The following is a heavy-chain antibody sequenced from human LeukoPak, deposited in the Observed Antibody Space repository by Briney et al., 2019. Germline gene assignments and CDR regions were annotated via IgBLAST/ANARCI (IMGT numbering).Heavy chain of an antibody. J-gene: IGHJ3*02. V-gene: IGHV3-23*01. D-gene: IGHD4-17*01. CDR3: ASRYIYGDFGRLDAFDI. Sequence: SGGSLRLSCAVSGFTFSRCAMSWVRQAPGKGLEWVSSISNSGDKTFYADSVKGRFTISRDNSKNTLYLQMNSQRAEDTAVYYCASRYIYGDFGRLDAFDIWGQGTMVTVS. CDR1: GFTFSRCA. CDR2: ISNSGDKT.